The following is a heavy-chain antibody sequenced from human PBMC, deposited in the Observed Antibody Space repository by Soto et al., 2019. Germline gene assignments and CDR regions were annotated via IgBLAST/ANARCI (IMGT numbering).Heavy chain of an antibody. CDR3: ARDPTGGRPDT. CDR2: IKPDGSDT. J-gene: IGHJ3*02. CDR1: GFTFSMSW. V-gene: IGHV3-7*01. Sequence: PGGSLRLSCAASGFTFSMSWMTWIRQAPGKGLEWVAQIKPDGSDTLYVDSMKGRFTISRDNSKNSLYLQMNSLRAEDTAVYYCARDPTGGRPDTWGQGTMVTVSS. D-gene: IGHD3-10*01.